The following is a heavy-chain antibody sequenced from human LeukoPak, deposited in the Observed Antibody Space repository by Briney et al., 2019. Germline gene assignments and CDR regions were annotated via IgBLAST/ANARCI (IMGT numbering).Heavy chain of an antibody. CDR3: ARDLRLVTSHYYYYYGMDV. D-gene: IGHD6-19*01. V-gene: IGHV3-66*01. CDR2: IYSGGST. CDR1: GFTVSSNY. Sequence: PGGSLRLSCAASGFTVSSNYMSWVRQAPGKGLEWVSVIYSGGSTYYADSVKGRFTISRDNSKNTLYLQMNSLRAEDTAVYYCARDLRLVTSHYYYYYGMDVWGQGTTVTVSS. J-gene: IGHJ6*02.